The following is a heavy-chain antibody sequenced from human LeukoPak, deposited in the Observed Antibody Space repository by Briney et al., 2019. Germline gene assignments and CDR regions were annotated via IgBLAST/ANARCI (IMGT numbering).Heavy chain of an antibody. Sequence: GGSLRLSCAASGFTFSSNWMHWVRQAPGKGLVWVSRINEDGSTTNYADSVKGRSTIFRDNAKNTLCLQMNSLRAEDTAVYYCVRDLGGRSGHWGQGTLVTVSS. CDR3: VRDLGGRSGH. V-gene: IGHV3-74*01. CDR1: GFTFSSNW. J-gene: IGHJ4*02. CDR2: INEDGSTT. D-gene: IGHD1-26*01.